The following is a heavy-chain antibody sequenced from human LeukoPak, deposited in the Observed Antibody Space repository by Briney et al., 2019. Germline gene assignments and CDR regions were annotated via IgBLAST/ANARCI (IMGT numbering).Heavy chain of an antibody. V-gene: IGHV3-21*01. Sequence: GGSLRLSCAASRFTFSSYSMNWVRQAPGKGLEWVSSISSSSSYIYYADSVKGRFTISRDNAKNSLYLQMNSLRAEDTAVYYCARLPQTRDWDYGMDVWGQGTTVTVSS. D-gene: IGHD2-21*01. J-gene: IGHJ6*02. CDR1: RFTFSSYS. CDR2: ISSSSSYI. CDR3: ARLPQTRDWDYGMDV.